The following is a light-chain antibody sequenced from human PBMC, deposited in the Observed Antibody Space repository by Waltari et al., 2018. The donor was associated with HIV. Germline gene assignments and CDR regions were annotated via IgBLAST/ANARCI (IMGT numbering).Light chain of an antibody. V-gene: IGLV3-25*03. Sequence: SHALTQAPSVSVSPGQTARITCSGEMLSAQPGDWSQQRPGQAPVLLIYRDKERSPGIPPRFSGSSSGTSITLTISGVQAEDEADYYCQSADSRGVHKFFGGGTKLTVL. CDR2: RDK. J-gene: IGLJ2*01. CDR1: MLSAQP. CDR3: QSADSRGVHKF.